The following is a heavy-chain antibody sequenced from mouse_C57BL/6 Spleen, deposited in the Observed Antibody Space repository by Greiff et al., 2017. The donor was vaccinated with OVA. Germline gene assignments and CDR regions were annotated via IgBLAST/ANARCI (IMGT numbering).Heavy chain of an antibody. V-gene: IGHV1-55*01. CDR2: IYPGSGST. Sequence: QVQLKQPGAELVKPGASVKMSCKASGYTFTSYWITWVKQRPGQGLEWIGDIYPGSGSTNYNEKFKSKATLTVDTSSSTAYMQLSSLTSEDSAVYYCARGGVRDAMDYWGQGTSVTVSS. CDR3: ARGGVRDAMDY. D-gene: IGHD2-2*01. CDR1: GYTFTSYW. J-gene: IGHJ4*01.